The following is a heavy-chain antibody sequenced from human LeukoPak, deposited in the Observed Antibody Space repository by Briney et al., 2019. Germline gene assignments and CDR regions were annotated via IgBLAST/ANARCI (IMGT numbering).Heavy chain of an antibody. CDR2: ITSDGRTT. Sequence: GGSLRLSCAASGFTFSSTWMHWFRQGAGKGLVWVSRITSDGRTTIYADSVKGRFSISRDNAKNTLYLQMNSLRAEDTAVYYCATRGIMIMFEGDDAFDTWGQGTMVTVSS. CDR1: GFTFSSTW. V-gene: IGHV3-74*01. D-gene: IGHD3-16*01. CDR3: ATRGIMIMFEGDDAFDT. J-gene: IGHJ3*02.